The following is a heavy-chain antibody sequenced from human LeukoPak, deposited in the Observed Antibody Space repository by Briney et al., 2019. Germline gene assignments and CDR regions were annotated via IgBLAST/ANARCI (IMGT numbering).Heavy chain of an antibody. CDR3: ARRLAGTEDY. CDR2: IYTGGSVPVYTSGST. V-gene: IGHV4-61*02. J-gene: IGHJ4*02. D-gene: IGHD6-13*01. CDR1: GASISSGTYF. Sequence: SETLSLTCTVSGASISSGTYFWRWGRQPAGRGREWIGRIYTGGSVPVYTSGSTNYNPSLKRRVTISADTSKNQFSLKLRSVTAADTAVYYCARRLAGTEDYWGQGTLVTVSS.